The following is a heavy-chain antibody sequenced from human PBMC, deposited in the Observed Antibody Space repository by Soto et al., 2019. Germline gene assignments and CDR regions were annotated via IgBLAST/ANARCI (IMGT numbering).Heavy chain of an antibody. V-gene: IGHV1-18*01. Sequence: QVQLVQSGGEVKKPGASVKVSCKASGYTFTYYGISWVRQAPGQGLEWMGWISDYNGKTNYAQKVQGRGIMTTHTSTSTAYMELRSLRSDDTAVYYCARVKYHDDSGWKDFDYWGQGTLVTVSS. CDR1: GYTFTYYG. D-gene: IGHD3-22*01. CDR2: ISDYNGKT. CDR3: ARVKYHDDSGWKDFDY. J-gene: IGHJ4*02.